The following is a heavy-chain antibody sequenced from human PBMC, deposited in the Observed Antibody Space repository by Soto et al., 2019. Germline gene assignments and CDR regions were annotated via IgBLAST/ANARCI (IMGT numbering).Heavy chain of an antibody. V-gene: IGHV4-59*08. CDR2: IYYSGST. CDR3: AASPNYDILTGYYSGP. CDR1: GGSISSYY. Sequence: SETLSLTCTVSGGSISSYYWSWIRQPPGKGLEWIGYIYYSGSTNYNPSLKSRVTISVDTSKNQFSLKLSSVTAADTAVYYCAASPNYDILTGYYSGPWGQGTLVTVPS. J-gene: IGHJ5*02. D-gene: IGHD3-9*01.